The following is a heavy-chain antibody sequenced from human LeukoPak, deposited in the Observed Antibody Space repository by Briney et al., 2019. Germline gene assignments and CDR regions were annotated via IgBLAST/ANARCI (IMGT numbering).Heavy chain of an antibody. CDR2: INHSGST. V-gene: IGHV4-34*01. J-gene: IGHJ5*02. Sequence: PSETLSLTCAVYGGSFSGYYWSWIRQPPGKGLEWIGEINHSGSTNYNPSLKSRVTISVDTSKNQFSLKLSSVTAADTAVYYCARRGDYVAIRSHWFDPWGQGTLVTVSS. D-gene: IGHD4-17*01. CDR3: ARRGDYVAIRSHWFDP. CDR1: GGSFSGYY.